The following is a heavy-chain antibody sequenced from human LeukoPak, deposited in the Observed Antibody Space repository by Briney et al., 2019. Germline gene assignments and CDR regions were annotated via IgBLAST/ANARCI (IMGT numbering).Heavy chain of an antibody. CDR1: GGSISSYY. CDR2: INHSGST. V-gene: IGHV4-34*01. Sequence: SETLSLTCTVSGGSISSYYWSWIRQPPGKGLEWIGEINHSGSTNYNPSLKSRVTISVDTSKNQFSLKLSSVTAADTAVYYCARHQSAGPYFDYWGQGTLVTVSS. CDR3: ARHQSAGPYFDY. J-gene: IGHJ4*02.